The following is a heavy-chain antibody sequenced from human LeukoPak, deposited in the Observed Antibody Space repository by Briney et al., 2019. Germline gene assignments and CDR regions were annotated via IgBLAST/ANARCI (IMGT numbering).Heavy chain of an antibody. Sequence: ASLKVSCMASGYTFTGYNMHWVRQAPGQGRGWMGWINPNSGGTNYAQKFQGRVTMTRDTSISTAYMELSRLRSDDTAVYYCARVGGEAVADFDYWGQGTLVTVSS. CDR1: GYTFTGYN. CDR3: ARVGGEAVADFDY. V-gene: IGHV1-2*02. D-gene: IGHD6-19*01. J-gene: IGHJ4*02. CDR2: INPNSGGT.